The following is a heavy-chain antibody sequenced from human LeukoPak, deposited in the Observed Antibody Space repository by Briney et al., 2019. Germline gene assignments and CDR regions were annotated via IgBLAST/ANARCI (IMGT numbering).Heavy chain of an antibody. CDR2: ISSSSSTI. J-gene: IGHJ4*02. Sequence: GGSLRLSCAASGFTFSSYAMTWVRQAPGKGLEWVSYISSSSSTIYYADSVKGRFTISRDNAKNSLYLQMNSLRDEDTAVYYCASGSERIQLWREPYYFDYWGQGTLVTVSS. D-gene: IGHD5-18*01. CDR1: GFTFSSYA. V-gene: IGHV3-48*02. CDR3: ASGSERIQLWREPYYFDY.